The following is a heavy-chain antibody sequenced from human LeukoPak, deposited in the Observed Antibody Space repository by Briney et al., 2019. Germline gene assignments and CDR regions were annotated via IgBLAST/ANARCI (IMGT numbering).Heavy chain of an antibody. J-gene: IGHJ4*02. D-gene: IGHD6-13*01. CDR3: GKDMKYSSRWLDY. Sequence: GASVKVSCKASGYTFTSYGISWVRQAPGQGPEWMGWISAYNGNTNYAQKLQGRVTMTTDTSTSTAYMELRSLRSDDTALYYCGKDMKYSSRWLDYWGQGTLVTVSS. CDR1: GYTFTSYG. V-gene: IGHV1-18*01. CDR2: ISAYNGNT.